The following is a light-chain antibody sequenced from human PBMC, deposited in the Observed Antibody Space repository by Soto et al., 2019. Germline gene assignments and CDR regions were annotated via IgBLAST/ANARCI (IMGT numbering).Light chain of an antibody. CDR2: AAS. Sequence: DIQMTQSPSSLSASVGDRVTITCRASQGISNFLAWYQQKPGKVPKLLIYAASTLQSGVPSRFSGSGSGTDFTLTISSLQPEDVGTYYCQKYNSAPQPLPFAPGTKVDIK. V-gene: IGKV1-27*01. CDR3: QKYNSAPQPLP. J-gene: IGKJ3*01. CDR1: QGISNF.